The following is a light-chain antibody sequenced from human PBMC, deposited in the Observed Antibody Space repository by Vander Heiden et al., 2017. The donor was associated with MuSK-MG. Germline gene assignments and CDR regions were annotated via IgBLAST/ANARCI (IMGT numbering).Light chain of an antibody. CDR1: QSISSY. Sequence: DIKMTHSPSSLSASVGDRVTITCRASQSISSYLNWYQQKPGKAPKLLIYAASSLQSGVPSRFSGSGSGTDFTLTISMLQPEDFATYYCQQSDSARHTFGQGTKLXIK. CDR3: QQSDSARHT. V-gene: IGKV1-39*01. CDR2: AAS. J-gene: IGKJ2*01.